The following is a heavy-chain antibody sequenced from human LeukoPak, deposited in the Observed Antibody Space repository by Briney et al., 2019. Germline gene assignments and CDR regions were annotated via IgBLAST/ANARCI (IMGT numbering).Heavy chain of an antibody. J-gene: IGHJ4*02. CDR2: IKQDGSEK. CDR1: GFTFSNAW. D-gene: IGHD7-27*01. Sequence: GGSLRLSCAASGFTFSNAWMSWVRQAPGKGLEWVANIKQDGSEKYYVDSVKGRFTISRDNAKNSLYLQMNSLRAEDTAVYYCASLNWGSPEYFDYWGQGTLVTVSS. V-gene: IGHV3-7*01. CDR3: ASLNWGSPEYFDY.